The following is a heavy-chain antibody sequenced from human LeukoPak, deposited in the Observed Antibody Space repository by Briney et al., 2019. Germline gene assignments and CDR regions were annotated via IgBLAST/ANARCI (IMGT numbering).Heavy chain of an antibody. CDR3: ARGYCSGGSCYSGGPYFDY. J-gene: IGHJ4*02. CDR2: IYSGGST. D-gene: IGHD2-15*01. V-gene: IGHV3-53*01. Sequence: GGSLRLSCAASGFTVSSNYMSWVRQAPGKGLEWVSVIYSGGSTYYADSVKGRFTISRDNSKNTLYLQMNNLRAEDTAVYYCARGYCSGGSCYSGGPYFDYWGQGTLVTVSS. CDR1: GFTVSSNY.